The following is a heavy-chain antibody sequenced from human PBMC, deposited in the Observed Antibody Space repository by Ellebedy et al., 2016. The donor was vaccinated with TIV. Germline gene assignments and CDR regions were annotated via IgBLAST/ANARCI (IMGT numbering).Heavy chain of an antibody. CDR1: KFTVSYNY. CDR3: ARASFYDVDLSGWYFDL. V-gene: IGHV3-66*01. J-gene: IGHJ2*01. Sequence: GESLKISCAASKFTVSYNYMNWVRQAPGKGSEWVSGIYTDDSTDYADSVKGRFTISRDNSKNTLYLQMNSLRTEDTAVYYCARASFYDVDLSGWYFDLWGRGTLITVSS. CDR2: IYTDDST. D-gene: IGHD3-10*02.